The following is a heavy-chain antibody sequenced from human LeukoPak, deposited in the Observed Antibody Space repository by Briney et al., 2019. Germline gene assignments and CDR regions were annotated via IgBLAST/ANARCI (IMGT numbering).Heavy chain of an antibody. CDR1: GGSISSSSYY. Sequence: PSETLSLTCTVSGGSISSSSYYWGWIRQPPGKGLEWIGSIYYSGSTYYNPSLKSRVTISVDTSKNQFPLKLSSVTAADTAVYYCARHPSYDFWSGYSFHPYFDYWGQGTLVTVSS. CDR2: IYYSGST. D-gene: IGHD3-3*01. CDR3: ARHPSYDFWSGYSFHPYFDY. J-gene: IGHJ4*02. V-gene: IGHV4-39*01.